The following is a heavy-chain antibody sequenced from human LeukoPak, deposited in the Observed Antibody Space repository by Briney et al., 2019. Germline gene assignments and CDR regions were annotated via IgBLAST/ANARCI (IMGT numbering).Heavy chain of an antibody. CDR3: ARTMAF. CDR2: MSSSGSPI. CDR1: GFTFSSNG. V-gene: IGHV3-48*03. J-gene: IGHJ4*02. D-gene: IGHD5-24*01. Sequence: PAGKLSFYCTASGFTFSSNGMNRHRQAQGTGLEGVSDMSSSGSPIYYGASVRGRFTATRDNAKNSLYLQMSSLRAEDTAVYYFARTMAFWGQGTLAAVSS.